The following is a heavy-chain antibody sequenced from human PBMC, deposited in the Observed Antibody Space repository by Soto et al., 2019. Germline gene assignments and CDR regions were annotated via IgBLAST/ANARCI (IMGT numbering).Heavy chain of an antibody. J-gene: IGHJ6*02. D-gene: IGHD3-3*01. CDR1: GFTFSSYP. Sequence: GGSLRLSCAASGFTFSSYPMSWVRQAPGKGLEWDSSIGGIVGTTYYADSVKGRFTISRDNSKNTLYLQMNSLRVEDTAVYYCAKANTIFGVDSYFYGMDVWGQGTTVTVSS. CDR3: AKANTIFGVDSYFYGMDV. CDR2: IGGIVGTT. V-gene: IGHV3-23*01.